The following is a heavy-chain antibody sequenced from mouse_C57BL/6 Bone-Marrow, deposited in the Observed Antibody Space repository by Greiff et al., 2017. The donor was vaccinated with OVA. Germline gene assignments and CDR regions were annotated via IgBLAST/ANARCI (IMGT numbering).Heavy chain of an antibody. Sequence: QVQLQQPGAELVKPGASVKMSCKASGYTFTSYWMTWVKQRPGQGLEWIGVIYPGSGSTNYNEKFKSKATLTVDTSSSTASMQLSSLTSEDSAVYCCARPGGYDKFAYRGQGTLVTVSA. D-gene: IGHD2-2*01. CDR1: GYTFTSYW. V-gene: IGHV1-55*01. CDR3: ARPGGYDKFAY. CDR2: IYPGSGST. J-gene: IGHJ3*01.